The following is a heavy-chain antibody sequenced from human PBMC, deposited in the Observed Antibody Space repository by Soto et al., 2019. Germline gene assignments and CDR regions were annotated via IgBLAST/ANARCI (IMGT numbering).Heavy chain of an antibody. CDR3: ARGSTPVCSGGSCYWGDAFDI. D-gene: IGHD2-15*01. CDR1: GYTFTSYD. V-gene: IGHV1-8*01. CDR2: MNPNSGNT. Sequence: ASLKVSCKASGYTFTSYDINWVRQATGQGLEWMGWMNPNSGNTGYAQKFQGRVTMTRNTSISTAYMELSSLRSEDTAVYYCARGSTPVCSGGSCYWGDAFDIWGQGTMVTVSS. J-gene: IGHJ3*02.